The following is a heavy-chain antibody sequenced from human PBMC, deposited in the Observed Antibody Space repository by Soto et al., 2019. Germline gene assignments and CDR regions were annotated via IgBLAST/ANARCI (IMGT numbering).Heavy chain of an antibody. V-gene: IGHV3-21*01. CDR3: ATLGDLTTVTTGWATYGMDV. Sequence: EVQLVESGGGLVKPGGSLRLSCAASGFTFSSYSMSWVRQAPGKGLEWVSSISSNSDYIYYADSMKGRFTISRDNAKNSXYXRMSSLRAEDTAVYYCATLGDLTTVTTGWATYGMDVWGQGTTVTVSS. J-gene: IGHJ6*02. CDR1: GFTFSSYS. CDR2: ISSNSDYI. D-gene: IGHD4-17*01.